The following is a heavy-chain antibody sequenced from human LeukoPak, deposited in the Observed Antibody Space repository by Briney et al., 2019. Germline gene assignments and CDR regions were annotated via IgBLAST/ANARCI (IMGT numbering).Heavy chain of an antibody. D-gene: IGHD2-15*01. J-gene: IGHJ4*02. V-gene: IGHV4-59*01. CDR2: IYYSGST. CDR1: GGSISSYY. CDR3: ARASGGSSYYTLGALDY. Sequence: PSETLSLTCTVSGGSISSYYWSWIRQPPGKGLGWIGYIYYSGSTNYNPSLKSRVTISVDTSKNQFSLKLSSVTAADTAVYYCARASGGSSYYTLGALDYWGQGTLVTVSS.